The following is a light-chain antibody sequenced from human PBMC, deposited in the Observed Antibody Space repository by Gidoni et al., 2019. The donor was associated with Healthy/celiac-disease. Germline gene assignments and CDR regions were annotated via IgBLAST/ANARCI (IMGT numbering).Light chain of an antibody. CDR2: GKN. J-gene: IGLJ2*01. Sequence: SSELTQYPAVSVALGQTVRITCQGDSLRSYYASWYQQKPGQAPVLVIYGKNNRPSGIPDRFSGSSSGNTASLTITGAQAEDEADYYCTSRDSSGNPHVVFGGGTKLTVL. V-gene: IGLV3-19*01. CDR3: TSRDSSGNPHVV. CDR1: SLRSYY.